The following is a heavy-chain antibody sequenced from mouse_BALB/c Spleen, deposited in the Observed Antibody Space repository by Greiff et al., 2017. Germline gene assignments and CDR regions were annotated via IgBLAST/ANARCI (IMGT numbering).Heavy chain of an antibody. D-gene: IGHD1-1*01. CDR3: ARSGYGSSYHFDY. CDR1: GYTFTSYW. J-gene: IGHJ2*01. V-gene: IGHV1-7*01. Sequence: VQLQQSGAELAKPGASVKMSCKASGYTFTSYWMHWVKQRPGQGLEWIGYINPITGYTEYNQKFKDKATLTADKSSSTAYMQLSSLTSEDSAVYYCARSGYGSSYHFDYWGQGTTLTVSS. CDR2: INPITGYT.